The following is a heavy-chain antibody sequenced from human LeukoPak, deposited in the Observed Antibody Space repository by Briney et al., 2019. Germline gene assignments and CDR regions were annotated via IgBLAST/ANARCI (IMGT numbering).Heavy chain of an antibody. CDR3: ARAAVAGGH. V-gene: IGHV3-66*01. Sequence: SGGSLRLSCAASGFTVNSNYMYWVRQAPGKGLEWVSVIYSDGSTYYADSVKGRFNIYRDNSKNTLYLQMNSLRGEDTAVYYCARAAVAGGHWGQGTLVTVSP. D-gene: IGHD6-19*01. CDR1: GFTVNSNY. J-gene: IGHJ4*02. CDR2: IYSDGST.